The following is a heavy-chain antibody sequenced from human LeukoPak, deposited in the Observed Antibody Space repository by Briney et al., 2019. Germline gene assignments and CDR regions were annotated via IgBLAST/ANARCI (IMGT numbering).Heavy chain of an antibody. CDR3: ARDSYCSSTSCARGGWFDP. CDR2: IIPIFGTA. J-gene: IGHJ5*02. CDR1: GGTFSSYA. V-gene: IGHV1-69*13. Sequence: GASVKVSCKASGGTFSSYAISWVRQAPGQGLEWMGGIIPIFGTANYAQKFQGRVTITADESTSTAYMELSSLRSEDTAVYYCARDSYCSSTSCARGGWFDPWGQGPLVTVSS. D-gene: IGHD2-2*01.